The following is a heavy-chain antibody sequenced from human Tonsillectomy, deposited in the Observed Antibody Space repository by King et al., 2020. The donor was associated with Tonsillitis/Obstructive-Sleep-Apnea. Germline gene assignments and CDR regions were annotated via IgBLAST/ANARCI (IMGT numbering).Heavy chain of an antibody. V-gene: IGHV4-39*01. D-gene: IGHD2-2*01. J-gene: IGHJ4*02. CDR3: ARQTLIVVVPAAMDY. CDR1: GCSISSSSYY. Sequence: LQLQESGPGLVKPSETLSLTCTVSGCSISSSSYYLGLIRQPPGKGREWIGGIYYSGSTSYNPSLKSRVTISVDTSKNQFSPKLSSVTAADTAVYYCARQTLIVVVPAAMDYWGQGTLVTVSS. CDR2: IYYSGST.